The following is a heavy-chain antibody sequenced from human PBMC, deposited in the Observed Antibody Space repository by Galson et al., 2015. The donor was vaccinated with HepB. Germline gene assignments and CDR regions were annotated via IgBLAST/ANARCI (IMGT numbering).Heavy chain of an antibody. CDR2: ISSNGGST. V-gene: IGHV3-64*01. J-gene: IGHJ4*02. CDR3: ARVRPINGVLDY. Sequence: SLRLSCAASGFTFSSYAMHWVRQAPGKGLEYVSAISSNGGSTYYANSVKGRFTISRDNSKNTLYLQMGSLRAEDMAVYYCARVRPINGVLDYWGQGTLVTVSS. CDR1: GFTFSSYA. D-gene: IGHD6-6*01.